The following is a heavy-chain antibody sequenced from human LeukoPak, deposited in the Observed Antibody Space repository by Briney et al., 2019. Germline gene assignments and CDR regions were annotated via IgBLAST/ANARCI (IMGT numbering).Heavy chain of an antibody. D-gene: IGHD1-26*01. V-gene: IGHV4-59*01. CDR3: ARAGYGVGDTAHHYFDY. CDR2: IYYSGST. J-gene: IGHJ4*02. Sequence: SETLSLTCTVSGASISSSYWSWIRQPPGKGLECIGYIYYSGSTNYNPSLKSRVTMSVDTSKNQFSLKLSSVTAADTAVYYCARAGYGVGDTAHHYFDYWSQGTLVTVSS. CDR1: GASISSSY.